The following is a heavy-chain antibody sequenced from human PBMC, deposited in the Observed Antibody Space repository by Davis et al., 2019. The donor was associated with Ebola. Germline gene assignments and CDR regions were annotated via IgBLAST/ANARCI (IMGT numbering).Heavy chain of an antibody. V-gene: IGHV3-30-3*01. CDR2: ISYDGSNK. CDR3: ARERGGSYQHDAFDI. J-gene: IGHJ3*02. D-gene: IGHD1-26*01. Sequence: GGSLRLSCAGSRFTFSSYAMHWVRQAPGKGLEWVAIISYDGSNKYSADSVKGRFTISRDNSKNTLYLQMSSLRTEDTAIYYCARERGGSYQHDAFDIWGQGTMVTVSS. CDR1: RFTFSSYA.